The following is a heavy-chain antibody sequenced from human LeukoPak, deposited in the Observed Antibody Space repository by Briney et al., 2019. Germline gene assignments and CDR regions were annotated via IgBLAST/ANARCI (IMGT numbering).Heavy chain of an antibody. CDR3: ARDHYYGSGSSPFYYYYGMDV. J-gene: IGHJ6*02. D-gene: IGHD3-10*01. CDR1: GSTFSSYS. CDR2: ISSSSSYI. Sequence: GGSLRLSCAASGSTFSSYSMNWVRQAPGKGLEWVSSISSSSSYIYYADSVKGRFTISRDNAKNSLYLQMNSLRAEDTAVYYCARDHYYGSGSSPFYYYYGMDVWGQGTTVTVSS. V-gene: IGHV3-21*01.